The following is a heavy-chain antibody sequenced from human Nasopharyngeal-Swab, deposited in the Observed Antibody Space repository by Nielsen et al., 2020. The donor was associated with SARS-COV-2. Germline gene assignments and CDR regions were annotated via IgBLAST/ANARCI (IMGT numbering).Heavy chain of an antibody. V-gene: IGHV3-23*01. J-gene: IGHJ1*01. CDR2: ISGSGDTK. CDR3: ARDYYDFWSGYYMGYFHL. Sequence: GGSLRLSCAASGFTFSSYAMSWVRQAPGKGLEWVSIISGSGDTKYYADSVKGRFTISRDNSKNMLFVQMNSLRAEDTAVYYCARDYYDFWSGYYMGYFHLWGQGTLVTVSS. CDR1: GFTFSSYA. D-gene: IGHD3-3*01.